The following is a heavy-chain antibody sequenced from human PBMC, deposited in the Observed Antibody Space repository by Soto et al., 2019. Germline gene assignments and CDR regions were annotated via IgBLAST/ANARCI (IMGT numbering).Heavy chain of an antibody. D-gene: IGHD5-12*01. Sequence: QVQLQESGPGLVKPSQTLSLTCTVSGGAISSVDYYWSWIRQPPGKGLEWIGYIYYSGSTYYNPSLNSRVTRSVYTSKNPFPLKLSSVTAADTAVYYCARVGRWVRLHFIESWFDPWGPGPLVTVSS. V-gene: IGHV4-30-4*01. CDR2: IYYSGST. CDR1: GGAISSVDYY. CDR3: ARVGRWVRLHFIESWFDP. J-gene: IGHJ5*02.